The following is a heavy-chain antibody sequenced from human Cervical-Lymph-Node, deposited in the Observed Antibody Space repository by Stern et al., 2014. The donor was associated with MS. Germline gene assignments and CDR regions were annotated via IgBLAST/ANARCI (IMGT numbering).Heavy chain of an antibody. CDR3: ARRRGGSRPYWYWFDP. Sequence: VQLVESGAEVNKPPPPPKLPCNASGYTFTSYGISWVRQAPGQGLEWMGWISAYNGNTNYAQKLQGRVTMTTDTSTSTAYMELRSLRSDDTAVYYCARRRGGSRPYWYWFDPWGQGTLVTVSS. J-gene: IGHJ5*02. CDR2: ISAYNGNT. V-gene: IGHV1-18*01. D-gene: IGHD2-8*02. CDR1: GYTFTSYG.